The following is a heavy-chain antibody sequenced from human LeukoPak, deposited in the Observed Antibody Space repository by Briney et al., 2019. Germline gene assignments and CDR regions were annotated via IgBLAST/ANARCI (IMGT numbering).Heavy chain of an antibody. V-gene: IGHV3-7*01. CDR3: ARDDDWNYEDY. CDR1: GFTFSNYW. Sequence: GGSLRLSCAASGFTFSNYWMSWVRQSPGKGLQWVANIKQDGSEKYYVDSVKGRFTISRDNAKKSLYLQMNSLRAEDTAVYYCARDDDWNYEDYWGQGTLVTVSS. D-gene: IGHD1-7*01. J-gene: IGHJ4*02. CDR2: IKQDGSEK.